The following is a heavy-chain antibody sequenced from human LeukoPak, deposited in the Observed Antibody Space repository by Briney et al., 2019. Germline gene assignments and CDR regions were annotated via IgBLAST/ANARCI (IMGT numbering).Heavy chain of an antibody. CDR1: GFTFSSYA. D-gene: IGHD5-24*01. CDR2: IKQDDSKK. V-gene: IGHV3-7*04. Sequence: GGSLRLSCAASGFTFSSYAMHWVRQAPGKGLEWVANIKQDDSKKSYVDSVKGRFTISRDNAKNSLHLQMNSLRAEDTAIYYCTRVGYIDEGIDYWGQGTLVTVSS. CDR3: TRVGYIDEGIDY. J-gene: IGHJ4*02.